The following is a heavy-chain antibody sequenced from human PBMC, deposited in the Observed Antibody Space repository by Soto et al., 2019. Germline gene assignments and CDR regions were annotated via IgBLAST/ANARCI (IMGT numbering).Heavy chain of an antibody. CDR1: GFTFSSYA. CDR3: AKGIWFGELFALSYNWFDP. V-gene: IGHV3-23*01. D-gene: IGHD3-10*01. CDR2: ISGSGGST. Sequence: QPGGSLRLSCAASGFTFSSYAMSWVRQAPGKGLEWVSAISGSGGSTYYADSVKGRFTISRDNSKNTLYLQMNSLRAEDTAVYYCAKGIWFGELFALSYNWFDPWGQGTLVTVSS. J-gene: IGHJ5*02.